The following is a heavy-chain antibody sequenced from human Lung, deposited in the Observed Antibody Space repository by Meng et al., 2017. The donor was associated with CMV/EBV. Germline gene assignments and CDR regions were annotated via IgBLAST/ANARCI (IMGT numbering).Heavy chain of an antibody. J-gene: IGHJ5*02. D-gene: IGHD2-15*01. CDR2: ISSSSSYI. Sequence: GESLKISCAASGFNFRTYSMNWVRQAPGKGLEWVSSISSSSSYIYYADSVKGRFNISRDNAKNSLYLQMNSLRDEDTAIYYCTRGGKTAEYCSGGSCFHNWFDPWGQGTLVTVSS. CDR3: TRGGKTAEYCSGGSCFHNWFDP. CDR1: GFNFRTYS. V-gene: IGHV3-21*01.